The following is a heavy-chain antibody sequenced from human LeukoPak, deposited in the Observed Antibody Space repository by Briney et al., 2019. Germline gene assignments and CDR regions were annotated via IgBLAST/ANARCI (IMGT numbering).Heavy chain of an antibody. J-gene: IGHJ3*01. V-gene: IGHV4-34*12. Sequence: PSETLSLTCAVYGGSFSGYFWGWIRQPPGKGLEYIGSIFHSGYTFYDPSLKSRLTLSVDTSKNQFSLRLSSVTAADTAVYYCARETEKQWQYWGQGTMVTVSS. D-gene: IGHD6-19*01. CDR1: GGSFSGYF. CDR2: IFHSGYT. CDR3: ARETEKQWQY.